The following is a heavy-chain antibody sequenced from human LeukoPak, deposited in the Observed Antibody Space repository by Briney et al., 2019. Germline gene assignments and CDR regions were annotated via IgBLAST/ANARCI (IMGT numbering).Heavy chain of an antibody. D-gene: IGHD6-13*01. Sequence: GGSLRLSCVASGFTFSSYWMHWVRQVPGKGLVWVSRINSDGSSTSYADSVKGRFTISRDNAKNTLYLQMNSLGAEDTAVYYCARGSRSWPADYWGQGTLVTVSS. V-gene: IGHV3-74*01. J-gene: IGHJ4*02. CDR1: GFTFSSYW. CDR3: ARGSRSWPADY. CDR2: INSDGSST.